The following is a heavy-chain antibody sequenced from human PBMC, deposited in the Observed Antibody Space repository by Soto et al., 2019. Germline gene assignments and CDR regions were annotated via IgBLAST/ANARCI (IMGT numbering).Heavy chain of an antibody. CDR1: GGSFSGYY. J-gene: IGHJ4*02. CDR2: INHSGST. D-gene: IGHD6-13*01. Sequence: SETLSLTCAVYGGSFSGYYWSWIRQPPGKGLEWIGEINHSGSTNYNPSLKSRVTISIDTSKNQFSLKLSSVTAADTAVYYCARVWSWYYFAYWGQGTLVTVSS. V-gene: IGHV4-34*01. CDR3: ARVWSWYYFAY.